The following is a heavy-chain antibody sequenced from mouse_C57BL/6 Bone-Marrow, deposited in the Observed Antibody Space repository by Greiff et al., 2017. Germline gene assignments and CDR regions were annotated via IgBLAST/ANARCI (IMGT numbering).Heavy chain of an antibody. D-gene: IGHD3-2*02. CDR2: IDPETGGT. CDR3: TREGQLRPYYFDY. Sequence: VQVVESGAELVRPGASVTLSCKASGYTFTDYEMHWVKQTPVHGLEWIGAIDPETGGTAYNQKFKGKAILTADKSSSTAYMELRSLTSEDSAVYYCTREGQLRPYYFDYWGQGTTLTVSS. V-gene: IGHV1-15*01. CDR1: GYTFTDYE. J-gene: IGHJ2*01.